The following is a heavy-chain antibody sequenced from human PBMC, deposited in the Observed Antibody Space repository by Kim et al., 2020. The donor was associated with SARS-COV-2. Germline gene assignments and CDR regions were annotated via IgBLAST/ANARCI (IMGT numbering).Heavy chain of an antibody. D-gene: IGHD3-10*01. CDR3: TTTKRNYYGSGSQGYYYGMDV. V-gene: IGHV3-15*01. CDR2: IKSKTDGGTT. CDR1: GFTFSNAW. Sequence: GGSLRLSCAASGFTFSNAWMSWVRQAPGKGLEWVGRIKSKTDGGTTDYAAPVKGRFTISRDDSKNTLYLQMNSLKTEDTAVYYCTTTKRNYYGSGSQGYYYGMDVWGQGTTVTVSS. J-gene: IGHJ6*02.